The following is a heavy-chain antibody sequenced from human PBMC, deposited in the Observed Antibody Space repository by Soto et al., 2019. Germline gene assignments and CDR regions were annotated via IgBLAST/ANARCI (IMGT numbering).Heavy chain of an antibody. Sequence: QVQLVQSGAEVKKPGASVKVSCKASGYTFTTHGINWVRQAPGQGLEWMGWISAYNGNTNYAQKRQVRVTMTTDTTTSTAYMELRSLRSDDTAGYYCARDRGQWLGKGEFDPWGQGTLVTVSS. D-gene: IGHD6-19*01. CDR1: GYTFTTHG. V-gene: IGHV1-18*01. J-gene: IGHJ5*02. CDR3: ARDRGQWLGKGEFDP. CDR2: ISAYNGNT.